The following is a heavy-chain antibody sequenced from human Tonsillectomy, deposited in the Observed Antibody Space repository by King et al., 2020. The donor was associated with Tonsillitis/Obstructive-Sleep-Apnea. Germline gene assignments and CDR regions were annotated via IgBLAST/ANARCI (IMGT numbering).Heavy chain of an antibody. CDR1: GFTFSTYS. V-gene: IGHV3-48*04. Sequence: VQLVESGGGLVQPGGSLRLSCAASGFTFSTYSMNWVRQAPGKGLEWVSYISTSSSTMYYADSVKGRFTISRDNAKNSLYLQMNSLRAEDTAVYYCAGDSVTEAYYDILTGNQHRADSFDYGGQGTLVTVSS. CDR2: ISTSSSTM. J-gene: IGHJ4*02. D-gene: IGHD3-9*01. CDR3: AGDSVTEAYYDILTGNQHRADSFDY.